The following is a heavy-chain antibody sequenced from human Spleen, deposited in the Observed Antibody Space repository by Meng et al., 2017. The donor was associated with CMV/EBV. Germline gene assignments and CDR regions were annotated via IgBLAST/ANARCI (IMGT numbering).Heavy chain of an antibody. CDR2: INPNSGGT. Sequence: GESLKISCKTSGYTFTAYYVHWVRRAPGQGLEWMGWINPNSGGTNYAQKFQDRVTLTRDTSISTAYVELTRLRSDDTAIYYCARADSSGYFALLDFWGQGALVTVSS. D-gene: IGHD3-22*01. CDR3: ARADSSGYFALLDF. V-gene: IGHV1-2*02. CDR1: GYTFTAYY. J-gene: IGHJ4*02.